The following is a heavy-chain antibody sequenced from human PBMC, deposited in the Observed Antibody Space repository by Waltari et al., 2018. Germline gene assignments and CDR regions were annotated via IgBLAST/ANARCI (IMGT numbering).Heavy chain of an antibody. Sequence: QVQLQESGPGLVKPSETLSLTCGVSGYYISSGYYWGWIRQAPGTGLEWSGSMYHTGNTYYNPSLRSRVTISVDTSKNQFSLKLSSVTAADTAVYYCARCIADYGSPFFDFWGQGTLVTVSS. CDR1: GYYISSGYY. V-gene: IGHV4-38-2*01. CDR2: MYHTGNT. J-gene: IGHJ4*02. D-gene: IGHD3-10*01. CDR3: ARCIADYGSPFFDF.